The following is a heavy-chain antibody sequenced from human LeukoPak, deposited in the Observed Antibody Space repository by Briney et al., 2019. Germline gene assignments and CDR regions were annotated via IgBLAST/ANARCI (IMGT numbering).Heavy chain of an antibody. CDR1: GFTLSSYG. V-gene: IGHV3-33*01. J-gene: IGHJ4*02. Sequence: GGSLRLSCAASGFTLSSYGMHWVRQAPGKGLEWVGVIWYDGSNKYYADSVKGRFTISRDNSKNTLYLQMNSLRAEDTAVYYCARGTYSSTRYFDYWGQGTLVSVSS. CDR3: ARGTYSSTRYFDY. CDR2: IWYDGSNK. D-gene: IGHD6-13*01.